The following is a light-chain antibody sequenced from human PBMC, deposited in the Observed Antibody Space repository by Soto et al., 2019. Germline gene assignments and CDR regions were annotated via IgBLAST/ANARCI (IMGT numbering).Light chain of an antibody. V-gene: IGKV3-20*01. CDR3: QQYGPSPMYT. CDR2: GAS. CDR1: QTVSSSY. Sequence: EIVLTQSPGTLSLSPGDRATLSCRASQTVSSSYLAWYQQKPGQAPRLLIYGASTRATGIPGRFSGSASGTDFTLTSSRLEPEDFAVYYCQQYGPSPMYTFGQGTNLEIK. J-gene: IGKJ2*01.